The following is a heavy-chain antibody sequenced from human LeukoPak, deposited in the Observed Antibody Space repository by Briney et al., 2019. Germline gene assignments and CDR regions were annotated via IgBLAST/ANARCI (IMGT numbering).Heavy chain of an antibody. J-gene: IGHJ4*02. V-gene: IGHV3-53*01. Sequence: GGSLRLSCAASGFTVSSNYMSWVRQAPGKGLEWVSVIYSGGSTYYADSVKGRFTISRDNSKNTLYLQMNSLRAEDTAVYYCARAARNYWNYHFDYWGQGTLVTVSS. CDR3: ARAARNYWNYHFDY. D-gene: IGHD1-7*01. CDR1: GFTVSSNY. CDR2: IYSGGST.